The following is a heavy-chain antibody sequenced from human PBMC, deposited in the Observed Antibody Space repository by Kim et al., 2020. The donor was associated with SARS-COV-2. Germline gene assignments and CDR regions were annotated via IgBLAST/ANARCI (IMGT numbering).Heavy chain of an antibody. Sequence: GGSLRLSCAASGFTFSSYWMHWVRQAPGKGLVWVSRINSDGSSTSYADSVKGRFTISRDNAKNTLYLQMNSLRAEDTAVYYCARSPAAAGNWFDPWGQGTLVTVSS. V-gene: IGHV3-74*01. D-gene: IGHD6-13*01. CDR2: INSDGSST. CDR1: GFTFSSYW. CDR3: ARSPAAAGNWFDP. J-gene: IGHJ5*02.